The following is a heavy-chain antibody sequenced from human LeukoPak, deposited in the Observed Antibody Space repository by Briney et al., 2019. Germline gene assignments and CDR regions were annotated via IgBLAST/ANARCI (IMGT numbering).Heavy chain of an antibody. CDR3: ARDAPIARERCSSTSCYRYYYYMDV. Sequence: SETLSLTCTVSGGSISSYYWSWIRQPAGKGLEWIGRICTSGSTNYNPSLKSRVTMSVDTSKNQFSLKLSSVTAADTAVYYCARDAPIARERCSSTSCYRYYYYMDVWGKGTTVTVSS. CDR1: GGSISSYY. J-gene: IGHJ6*03. D-gene: IGHD2-2*01. CDR2: ICTSGST. V-gene: IGHV4-4*07.